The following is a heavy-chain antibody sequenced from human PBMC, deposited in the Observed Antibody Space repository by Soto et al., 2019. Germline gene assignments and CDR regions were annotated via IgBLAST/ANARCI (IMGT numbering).Heavy chain of an antibody. Sequence: QVQLQESGPGLVKPSQTLSLTCTVSGGSIGSGGYYWSWIRQHPGEGLEWIANIYNRGSTYYNPXLKSRVTISLXXSXKXXSLKLSSVTAADTAVYYCARARYYSDSTGYPLFDYWGQGTLVTVSS. V-gene: IGHV4-31*03. CDR2: IYNRGST. J-gene: IGHJ4*02. CDR3: ARARYYSDSTGYPLFDY. D-gene: IGHD3-22*01. CDR1: GGSIGSGGYY.